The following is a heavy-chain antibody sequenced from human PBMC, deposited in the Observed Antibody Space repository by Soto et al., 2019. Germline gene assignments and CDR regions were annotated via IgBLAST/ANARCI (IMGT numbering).Heavy chain of an antibody. CDR1: GFTFSSYG. CDR3: ARDAVRSSGYFDY. CDR2: IWYDGSNK. V-gene: IGHV3-33*01. D-gene: IGHD3-10*01. J-gene: IGHJ4*02. Sequence: QVQLVESGGGVVQPGRSLRLSCAASGFTFSSYGMHWVRQAPGKGLEWVAVIWYDGSNKDYADSVKGRFTISRDNSKNTLYLQMNSLRAEDTAVYYCARDAVRSSGYFDYWGQGTLVTVSS.